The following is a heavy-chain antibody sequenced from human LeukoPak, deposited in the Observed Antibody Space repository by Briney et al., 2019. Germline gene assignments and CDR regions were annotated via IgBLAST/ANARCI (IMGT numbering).Heavy chain of an antibody. CDR3: ARGDWLYYGMDV. CDR2: ISAYNGNT. D-gene: IGHD3/OR15-3a*01. CDR1: GYTFTSYG. V-gene: IGHV1-18*01. Sequence: ASVKVSCRASGYTFTSYGISWVRQAPGQGLEWMRWISAYNGNTNYARKLQGRVTMTTDTSTSTAYMELRCLRSDDTAVYYCARGDWLYYGMDVWGQGTTVTVSS. J-gene: IGHJ6*02.